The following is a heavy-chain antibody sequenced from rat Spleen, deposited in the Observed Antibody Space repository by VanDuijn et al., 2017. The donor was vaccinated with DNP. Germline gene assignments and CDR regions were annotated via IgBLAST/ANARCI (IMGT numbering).Heavy chain of an antibody. CDR3: TRIGDLHNGGDGDALDA. Sequence: EVQLVESGGGLVQPGRSLKLSCAASGFTFSDYYMAWVRQAPKKGLKWLAYISHEGSSTYYGDSVKGRFTISRDNGKSTLYLQMDSLRSEDTATYYCTRIGDLHNGGDGDALDAWGQGTSVTVSS. CDR1: GFTFSDYY. D-gene: IGHD1-1*01. CDR2: ISHEGSST. V-gene: IGHV5-22*01. J-gene: IGHJ4*01.